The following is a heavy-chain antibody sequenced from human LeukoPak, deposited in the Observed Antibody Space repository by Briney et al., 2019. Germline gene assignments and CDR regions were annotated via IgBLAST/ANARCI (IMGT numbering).Heavy chain of an antibody. J-gene: IGHJ4*02. D-gene: IGHD4-17*01. CDR1: GFTFYSFA. CDR2: ISGSGAST. V-gene: IGHV3-23*01. CDR3: AKRPTTVTTFGRDY. Sequence: GGALRLSCAASGFTFYSFAMSWVRQAPGKGLEWLSAISGSGASTYYGDSVKGRFTISRDNSRDTLYLQMGSLRAEDTAVYYCAKRPTTVTTFGRDYWGQGTLVTVSS.